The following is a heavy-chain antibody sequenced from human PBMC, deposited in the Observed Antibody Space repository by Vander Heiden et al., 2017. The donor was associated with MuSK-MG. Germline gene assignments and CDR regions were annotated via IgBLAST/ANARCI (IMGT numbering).Heavy chain of an antibody. CDR2: IYPGDSNT. CDR1: GYIFSIYW. J-gene: IGHJ4*02. V-gene: IGHV5-51*01. D-gene: IGHD6-6*01. CDR3: ARLVSSSSSIDY. Sequence: EGQLVQSGAGVQKPGESLKISGKGSGYIFSIYWNAWVRQMPGKGLEWMGIIYPGDSNTRYSPSVQGQVTISADKSFTTAYLQWSSLKASDTAMYYCARLVSSSSSIDYWGQGTLVTVSS.